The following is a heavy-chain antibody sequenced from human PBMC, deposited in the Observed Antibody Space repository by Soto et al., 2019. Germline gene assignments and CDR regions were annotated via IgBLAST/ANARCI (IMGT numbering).Heavy chain of an antibody. J-gene: IGHJ4*02. Sequence: QVQLQESGPGLVKPSETLSLTCTVSGGSISSYYWSWIRQPPGKGLEWIGYIYYSGSTNYNPSLTIRVTISVDTSKNQFSLTLSSVTAADTAVYYCARSLRGYSSGWYDPILDYWGPGTLVTVSS. V-gene: IGHV4-59*01. CDR2: IYYSGST. CDR1: GGSISSYY. CDR3: ARSLRGYSSGWYDPILDY. D-gene: IGHD6-19*01.